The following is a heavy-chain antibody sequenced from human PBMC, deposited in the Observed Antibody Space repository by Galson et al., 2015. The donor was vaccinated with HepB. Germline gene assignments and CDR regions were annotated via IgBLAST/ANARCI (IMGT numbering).Heavy chain of an antibody. V-gene: IGHV3-30-3*01. J-gene: IGHJ5*02. Sequence: SLRLSCAASGFTFSSYAMHWVCQAPGKGLEWVAVISYDGSNKYYADSVKGRFTISRDNSKNTLYLQMNSLRAEDTAVYYCARDPLPFGVGCSSTSCYGAWNWFDPWGQGTLVTVSS. CDR1: GFTFSSYA. CDR3: ARDPLPFGVGCSSTSCYGAWNWFDP. D-gene: IGHD2-2*01. CDR2: ISYDGSNK.